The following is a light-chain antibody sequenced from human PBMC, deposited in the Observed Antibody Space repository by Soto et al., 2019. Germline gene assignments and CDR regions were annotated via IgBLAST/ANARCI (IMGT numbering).Light chain of an antibody. V-gene: IGLV1-44*01. CDR2: SNN. Sequence: QSVLTQPPSASGTPGQRVTILCSGSSSNIGSNTVNWYQQLPGTAPKLLIYSNNQRPSGVPDRFSGSKSGTSASLAISGLQSEDEADYYCAAWDDSLNAVVFGGGTKLTVL. CDR3: AAWDDSLNAVV. CDR1: SSNIGSNT. J-gene: IGLJ2*01.